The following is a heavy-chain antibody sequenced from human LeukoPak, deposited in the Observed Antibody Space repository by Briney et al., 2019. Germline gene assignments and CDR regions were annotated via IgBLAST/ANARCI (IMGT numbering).Heavy chain of an antibody. CDR3: ARDGSGSYVN. J-gene: IGHJ4*02. Sequence: RASVKVSCKASGYTFTSYDINWVRQATGQGLEWMGWMNPNSGNTGYAQKLQGRVTRTTDTSTSTAYMELRSLRFDDTAVYYCARDGSGSYVNWGQGTLVTVSS. D-gene: IGHD1-26*01. V-gene: IGHV1-8*01. CDR2: MNPNSGNT. CDR1: GYTFTSYD.